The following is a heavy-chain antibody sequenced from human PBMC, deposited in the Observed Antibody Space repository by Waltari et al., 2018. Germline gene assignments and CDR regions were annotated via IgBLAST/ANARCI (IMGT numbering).Heavy chain of an antibody. CDR2: ISGSGGRT. D-gene: IGHD3-9*01. CDR3: AKVGVYDILTGLIPWYFDY. Sequence: EVQLLESGGGLVQPGGSLRLSCAASGFTFSSYAMSWVRQAPGKGLEWVSAISGSGGRTYYAESGKGRFTISRDNSKNTLYLQMNSLRAEDTAVYYCAKVGVYDILTGLIPWYFDYWGQGTLVTVSS. J-gene: IGHJ4*02. V-gene: IGHV3-23*01. CDR1: GFTFSSYA.